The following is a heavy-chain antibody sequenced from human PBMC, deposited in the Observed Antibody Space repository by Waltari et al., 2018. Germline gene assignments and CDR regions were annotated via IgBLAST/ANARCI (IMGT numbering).Heavy chain of an antibody. CDR3: ARVVVYSGIYYVLTYYFDY. Sequence: QVQLQESGPGLVKPSGTLSLTCAVSGGSISSSNWWSCVRQPPGKGLEWIGEIYHSWVTNYNPSLKSRVTISVDKSKNQFSLKLSSVTAADTAVYYCARVVVYSGIYYVLTYYFDYWGQGTLVTVSS. V-gene: IGHV4-4*02. J-gene: IGHJ4*02. D-gene: IGHD1-26*01. CDR2: IYHSWVT. CDR1: GGSISSSNW.